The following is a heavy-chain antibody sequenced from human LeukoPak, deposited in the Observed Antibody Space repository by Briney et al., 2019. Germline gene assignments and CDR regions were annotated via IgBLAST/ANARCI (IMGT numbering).Heavy chain of an antibody. D-gene: IGHD3-16*01. Sequence: PSETLSLTCAVYGGSFSGYYWSWIRQPPGKGLEWIGEIYHSGSTNYNPSLKSRVTISVDTSKNQFSLKLSSVTAADTAVYYCARGLRGRNWFDPWGQGTLVTVSS. CDR3: ARGLRGRNWFDP. CDR1: GGSFSGYY. CDR2: IYHSGST. J-gene: IGHJ5*02. V-gene: IGHV4-34*01.